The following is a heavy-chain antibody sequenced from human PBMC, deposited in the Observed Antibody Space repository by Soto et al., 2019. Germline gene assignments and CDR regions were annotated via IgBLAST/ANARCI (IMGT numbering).Heavy chain of an antibody. CDR1: GDSMTSGDYS. D-gene: IGHD3-10*01. V-gene: IGHV4-31*03. CDR2: IYYSGST. CDR3: TRSRGFDY. J-gene: IGHJ4*02. Sequence: SETLSLTCTVSGDSMTSGDYSWSWIRQPPGKGLEWLGYIYYSGSTYYNPSLKSRVTISVGTSKNQFSLKLSSVTAADTAVYYCTRSRGFDYWGQGTLVTVSS.